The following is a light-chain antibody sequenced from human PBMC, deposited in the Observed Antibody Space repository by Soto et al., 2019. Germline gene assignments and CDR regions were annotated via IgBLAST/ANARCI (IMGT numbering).Light chain of an antibody. CDR2: RSN. CDR3: ASWDYSLSGVL. J-gene: IGLJ2*01. V-gene: IGLV1-47*01. Sequence: QSVLTQPPSASGTPGQRVTISCSGSSSNIGSNDAFWYQQLPGTAPKLLIYRSNQRPSGVPDRFSGSKSGTSASLAISGLRPEDEADIYCASWDYSLSGVLFGGGTKLTVL. CDR1: SSNIGSND.